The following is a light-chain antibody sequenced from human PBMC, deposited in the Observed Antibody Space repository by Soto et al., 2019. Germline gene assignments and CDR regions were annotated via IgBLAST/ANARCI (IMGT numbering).Light chain of an antibody. CDR1: RDITDY. V-gene: IGKV1-33*01. CDR2: DAS. Sequence: DTQMTQSPSSLSASVGDRVTITCQASRDITDYLNWYQQKPGKAPKLLIYDASNLETGVPSRFSGSVSGTDFTLTITSLQPEDIATYYCQQFDNVPLTFGGGTKVEIK. CDR3: QQFDNVPLT. J-gene: IGKJ4*01.